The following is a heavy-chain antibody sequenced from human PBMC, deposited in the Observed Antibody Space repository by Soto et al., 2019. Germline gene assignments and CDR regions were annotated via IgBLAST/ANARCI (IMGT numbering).Heavy chain of an antibody. D-gene: IGHD5-18*01. CDR1: GFTFSSYS. Sequence: PGGSLRLSCAASGFTFSSYSMNWVRQAPGKGLEWVSSISITSSYIYYADSVKGRFTISRDNAKNSLYLQMNSLRAEDTAVYYCAKDRAWIQLWVGAFDIWGQGTMVTVSS. V-gene: IGHV3-21*04. CDR2: ISITSSYI. J-gene: IGHJ3*02. CDR3: AKDRAWIQLWVGAFDI.